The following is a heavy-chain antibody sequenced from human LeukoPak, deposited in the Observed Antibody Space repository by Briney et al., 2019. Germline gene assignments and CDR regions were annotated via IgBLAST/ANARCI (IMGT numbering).Heavy chain of an antibody. V-gene: IGHV1-2*02. CDR2: INPNSGGT. J-gene: IGHJ5*02. CDR3: ARSSGYDYWFDP. CDR1: GYTFTGYY. D-gene: IGHD5-12*01. Sequence: ASVKVSCKASGYTFTGYYMHWVRQAPGQGLEWMGWINPNSGGTNYAQKFQGRVTMTRDTSISTAYMELSRLRSDDTAVYYCARSSGYDYWFDPWGQGTLVTVSS.